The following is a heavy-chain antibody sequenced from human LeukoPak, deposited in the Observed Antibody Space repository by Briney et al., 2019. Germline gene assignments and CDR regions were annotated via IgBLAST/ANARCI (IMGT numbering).Heavy chain of an antibody. CDR2: IRYDGSNK. V-gene: IGHV3-30*02. CDR3: AKEKITMIVVVITHFDY. CDR1: GFTFSSYG. Sequence: PGGSLRLSCAASGFTFSSYGMHWVRQAPGKGLEWVAFIRYDGSNKYYADSVKGRFTISRDNSKNTLYLQMNSLRAEDTAVYYCAKEKITMIVVVITHFDYWGQGTLVTVSS. J-gene: IGHJ4*02. D-gene: IGHD3-22*01.